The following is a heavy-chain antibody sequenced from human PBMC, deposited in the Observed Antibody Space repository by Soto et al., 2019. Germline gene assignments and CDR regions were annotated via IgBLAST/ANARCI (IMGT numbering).Heavy chain of an antibody. Sequence: ASVKVSCKASGYTFTGYYMHWVRQAPGQGLEWMGWINPNSGGTNYAQKFQGWVTMTRDTSISTAYMELSRLRSDDTAVYYCARGHVVRGVITTVNWFDPWGQGTLVTVSS. D-gene: IGHD3-10*01. CDR2: INPNSGGT. CDR1: GYTFTGYY. V-gene: IGHV1-2*04. J-gene: IGHJ5*02. CDR3: ARGHVVRGVITTVNWFDP.